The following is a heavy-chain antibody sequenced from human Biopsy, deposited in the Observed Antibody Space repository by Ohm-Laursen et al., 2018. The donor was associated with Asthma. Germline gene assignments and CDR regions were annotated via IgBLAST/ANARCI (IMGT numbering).Heavy chain of an antibody. Sequence: SLRLSCAASGFPISNYGMHWVRQAPGKGLEWVAVMPYDDSQTRYADSVKGRFTISRDKSDNTLYLQMNSLTAEDTAVYHCAKDERAYYGSDSKYMQPVPLGDWGQGTVVIVSA. J-gene: IGHJ4*02. V-gene: IGHV3-33*05. D-gene: IGHD2-21*01. CDR1: GFPISNYG. CDR3: AKDERAYYGSDSKYMQPVPLGD. CDR2: MPYDDSQT.